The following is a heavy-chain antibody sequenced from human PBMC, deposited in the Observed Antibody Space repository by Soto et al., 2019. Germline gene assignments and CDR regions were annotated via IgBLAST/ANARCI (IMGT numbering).Heavy chain of an antibody. J-gene: IGHJ6*02. CDR1: GFTFSTYG. Sequence: PGGSLRLSCAASGFTFSTYGMHWVRQAPGKGLEWVAAMSYDGTKQYYVDSVKGRFTISRDNSRNTLFLQLNSLRAEDTAVYYCARPLRSWNYYYGMDVWGQGTTVTVSS. V-gene: IGHV3-30*03. CDR2: MSYDGTKQ. D-gene: IGHD3-10*01. CDR3: ARPLRSWNYYYGMDV.